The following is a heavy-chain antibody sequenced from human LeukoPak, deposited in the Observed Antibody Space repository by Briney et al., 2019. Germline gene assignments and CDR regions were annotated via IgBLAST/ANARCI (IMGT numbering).Heavy chain of an antibody. V-gene: IGHV4-59*08. J-gene: IGHJ4*02. D-gene: IGHD3-3*01. CDR2: IYYSGST. Sequence: PSETLSLTCTVSGGSISSYYWSWIRQPPGKGLEWIGYIYYSGSTNYNPSLKSRVTISVDTSKNQFSLKLSSVTAADTAVYYCASLENYDFWSGYYGHFDYWGQGTLVTVSS. CDR1: GGSISSYY. CDR3: ASLENYDFWSGYYGHFDY.